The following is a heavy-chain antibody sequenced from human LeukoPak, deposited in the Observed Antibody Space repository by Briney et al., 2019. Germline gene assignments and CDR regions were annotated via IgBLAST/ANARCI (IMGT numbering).Heavy chain of an antibody. J-gene: IGHJ1*01. V-gene: IGHV3-30*02. CDR3: AKGSVPAAIREAEYFQH. D-gene: IGHD2-2*02. CDR1: GFTFSSYG. CDR2: IRYDGSNK. Sequence: PGGSLRLSCAASGFTFSSYGMHWVRQAPGKGLEWVAFIRYDGSNKYYADSVKGRFTISRDNSKNTLYLQMNSLRAEDTAVYYCAKGSVPAAIREAEYFQHWGQGTLVTVSS.